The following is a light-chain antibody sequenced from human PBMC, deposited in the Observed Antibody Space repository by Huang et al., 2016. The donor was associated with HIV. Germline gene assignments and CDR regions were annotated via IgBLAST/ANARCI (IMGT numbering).Light chain of an antibody. CDR2: TIS. CDR1: QGIGSN. V-gene: IGKV1D-8*01. CDR3: QQYFDFPRT. J-gene: IGKJ2*01. Sequence: VIWMTQSPSLTSASTGDKVTITCRSSQGIGSNLAWYRQKPGKAPELLIHTISTLQSGVPARFSGSGSGTECTLTISCLQSEDFATYYCQQYFDFPRTFGQGTKLEMK.